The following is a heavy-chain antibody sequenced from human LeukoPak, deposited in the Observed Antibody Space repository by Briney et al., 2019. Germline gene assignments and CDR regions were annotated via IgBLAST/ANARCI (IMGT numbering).Heavy chain of an antibody. CDR3: AKESSESFDI. Sequence: GGSLRLSCAASGFTFTSHSMNWVRQAPGKGLEWVSSIGSRSTSIYYADSVKGRFTISRDNAKNSLYLQMNSLRAEDTAVYYCAKESSESFDIWGQGTMVTVSS. CDR2: IGSRSTSI. V-gene: IGHV3-21*01. CDR1: GFTFTSHS. D-gene: IGHD6-25*01. J-gene: IGHJ3*02.